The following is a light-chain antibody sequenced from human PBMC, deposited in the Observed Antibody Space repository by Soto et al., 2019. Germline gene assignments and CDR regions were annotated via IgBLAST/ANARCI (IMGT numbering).Light chain of an antibody. J-gene: IGKJ1*01. V-gene: IGKV3-15*01. CDR1: QSVDIN. Sequence: EILLTQSPFTPAVSPRDRIPLSCRASQSVDINLAWYQQRPGQAPRLLVYGASTKATDMPGRFSGRGSGTEFTLTISSLQSEDSAVYYCQQYHNWPAFGQGTKVDI. CDR3: QQYHNWPA. CDR2: GAS.